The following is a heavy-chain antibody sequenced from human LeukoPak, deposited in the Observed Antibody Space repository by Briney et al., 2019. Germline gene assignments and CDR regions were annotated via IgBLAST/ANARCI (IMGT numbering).Heavy chain of an antibody. J-gene: IGHJ4*02. CDR1: GFTFSSYS. CDR3: ARDIPSGFYPPDY. V-gene: IGHV3-7*01. D-gene: IGHD5-12*01. Sequence: GGSLRLSCAASGFTFSSYSMNWVRQAPGMGLEWVANIETDGDEKNYVDSVKGRFTISRDNARNSLYLQMSSLRVEDTAVYYCARDIPSGFYPPDYWGRGTLVTVYS. CDR2: IETDGDEK.